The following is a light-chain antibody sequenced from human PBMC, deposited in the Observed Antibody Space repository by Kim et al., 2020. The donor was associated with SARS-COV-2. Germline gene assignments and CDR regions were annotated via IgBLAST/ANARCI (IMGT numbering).Light chain of an antibody. J-gene: IGLJ3*02. Sequence: GQSVPLSCTGTSSDLGGYNHVSWYQQHPGKAPKRMIYEVSKWPSGVPDRFSGSKSGNTASLTVSGLQADDEANYYCSSYGGNNNWVFGGGTQLTVL. CDR3: SSYGGNNNWV. CDR2: EVS. V-gene: IGLV2-8*01. CDR1: SSDLGGYNH.